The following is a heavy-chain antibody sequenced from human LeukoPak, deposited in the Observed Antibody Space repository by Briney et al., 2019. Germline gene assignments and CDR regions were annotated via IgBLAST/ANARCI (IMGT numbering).Heavy chain of an antibody. CDR3: ARGMELVSTPFGH. CDR2: IYNSGST. D-gene: IGHD5/OR15-5a*01. V-gene: IGHV4-59*01. Sequence: SETLSLTCTVSGASLTNYYWTWIRQPPGKGLEWIGYIYNSGSTSYDPSLKSRITISMDMSKNQFSLKLTSVTAADTAVYYCARGMELVSTPFGHWGQGTLVTVSS. J-gene: IGHJ1*01. CDR1: GASLTNYY.